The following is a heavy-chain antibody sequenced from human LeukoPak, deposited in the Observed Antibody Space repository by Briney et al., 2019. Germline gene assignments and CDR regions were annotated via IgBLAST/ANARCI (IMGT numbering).Heavy chain of an antibody. CDR3: ARNEVYCSGGSCYPEAHYYYGMDV. V-gene: IGHV1-69*13. D-gene: IGHD2-15*01. CDR2: IIPMFGTA. CDR1: GGTFSSYA. Sequence: GASVKVSCKASGGTFSSYAISWVRQAPGQGLEWMGGIIPMFGTANYAQKFQGRVTITADESTSTAYMELSSLRSEDTAVYYCARNEVYCSGGSCYPEAHYYYGMDVWGKGTTVTVSS. J-gene: IGHJ6*04.